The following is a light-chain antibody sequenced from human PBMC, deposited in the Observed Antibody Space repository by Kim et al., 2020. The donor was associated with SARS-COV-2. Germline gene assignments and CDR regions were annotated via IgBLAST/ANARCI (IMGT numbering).Light chain of an antibody. CDR3: QQLNSYPT. Sequence: SASVGDRVTITCRASQGIGSYIAWYQQSPGKAPKLLIYDASSLKRGVPSRFSGSGSGTDFTLTISSLQPEDVATYYCQQLNSYPTFGPGTKVDIK. V-gene: IGKV1-9*01. CDR1: QGIGSY. J-gene: IGKJ3*01. CDR2: DAS.